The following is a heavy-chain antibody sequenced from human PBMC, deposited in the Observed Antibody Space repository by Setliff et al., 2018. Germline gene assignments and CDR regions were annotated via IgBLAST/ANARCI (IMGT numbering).Heavy chain of an antibody. Sequence: PSETLSLTCTVSGDPISSHYWSWIRQPPGKGLEWIGEINHSGSTNYNPSLKSRVTISVDTSKNQFSLKLSSVTAADTAVYYCAREGMAAAGTISDYWGQGTLVTVSS. CDR3: AREGMAAAGTISDY. CDR2: INHSGST. D-gene: IGHD6-13*01. CDR1: GDPISSHY. V-gene: IGHV4-34*01. J-gene: IGHJ4*02.